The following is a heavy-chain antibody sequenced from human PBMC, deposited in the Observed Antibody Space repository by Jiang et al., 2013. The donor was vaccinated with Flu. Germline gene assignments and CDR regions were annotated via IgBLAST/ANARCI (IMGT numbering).Heavy chain of an antibody. CDR2: IDPRSSYT. J-gene: IGHJ4*02. CDR3: ARRCSRVAAGWHYFDD. V-gene: IGHV5-10-1*01. D-gene: IGHD6-25*01. Sequence: PGKGLEWMGRIDPRSSYTSYSPSFQGHVTLTVDKSITTAYLQWSSLEASDTAMYYCARRCSRVAAGWHYFDDWGQGTLVTVSS.